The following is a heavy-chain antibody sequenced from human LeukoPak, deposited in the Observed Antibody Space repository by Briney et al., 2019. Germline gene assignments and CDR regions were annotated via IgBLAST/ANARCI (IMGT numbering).Heavy chain of an antibody. CDR2: INPNSGGT. D-gene: IGHD3-10*01. CDR3: ARGSEYFGSGTYDYFDY. J-gene: IGHJ4*02. V-gene: IGHV1-2*02. CDR1: GYTFTDYY. Sequence: ASVTVSCKASGYTFTDYYIHWVRQAPGQGLEWMGWINPNSGGTNYAQKFQDRVTMTRDTSIDTAYMELSRLRSDDTAVFYCARGSEYFGSGTYDYFDYWGEGTLVTVSS.